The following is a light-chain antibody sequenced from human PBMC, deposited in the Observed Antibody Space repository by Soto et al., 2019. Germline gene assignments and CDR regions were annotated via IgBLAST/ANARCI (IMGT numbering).Light chain of an antibody. Sequence: QSVLTQPPSMSGAPGQRVTISCTGSSSNIGAAYDVHWYQHLPGTAPKLLIYGNTNGPSGVPYRFSGSKSGTSASLAITGLQAEDEADYYCQSHDSSLNSWVFGGGTKLTVL. CDR2: GNT. CDR1: SSNIGAAYD. J-gene: IGLJ3*02. CDR3: QSHDSSLNSWV. V-gene: IGLV1-40*01.